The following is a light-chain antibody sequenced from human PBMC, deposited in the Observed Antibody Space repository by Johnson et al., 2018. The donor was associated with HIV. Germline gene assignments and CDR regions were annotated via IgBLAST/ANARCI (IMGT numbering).Light chain of an antibody. Sequence: QSVLTQSPSVSAAPGQKVTISCSGSSSTIGNNYVSWYQVLPGTAPKLLIYKNNERPSGIPDRFSGSKSGTSATLGITGLPTGDEADYYCGTWDTSLSAGGGFGTGTKVTVL. CDR2: KNN. CDR3: GTWDTSLSAGGG. V-gene: IGLV1-51*02. J-gene: IGLJ1*01. CDR1: SSTIGNNY.